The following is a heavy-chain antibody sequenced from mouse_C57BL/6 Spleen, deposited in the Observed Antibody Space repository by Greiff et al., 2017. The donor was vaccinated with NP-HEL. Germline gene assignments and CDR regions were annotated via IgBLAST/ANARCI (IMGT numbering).Heavy chain of an antibody. V-gene: IGHV3-6*01. D-gene: IGHD2-4*01. CDR1: GYSITSGYY. CDR2: ISYDGSN. Sequence: EVQLQESGPGLVKPSQSLSLTCSVTGYSITSGYYWNWIRQFPGNKLEWMGYISYDGSNNYHPSLKNRISITRDTSKNQFFLKLNSVTTEDTATYYCARGDYPAWFAYWGQGTLVTVSA. CDR3: ARGDYPAWFAY. J-gene: IGHJ3*01.